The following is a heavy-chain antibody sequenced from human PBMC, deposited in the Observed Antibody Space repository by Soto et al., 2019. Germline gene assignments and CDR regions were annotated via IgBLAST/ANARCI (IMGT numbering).Heavy chain of an antibody. Sequence: QVQLVESGGGVVQPGRSLRLSCAASGFTFSRYGIHWVRQAPGKGLEWVALISHDGSNKHYGDSVRGRFTISRDNSKNTLYLQMNSLRAEDTAVYYWAKGRGLYYEFGSCDPWGQGTLVTFSS. J-gene: IGHJ5*02. CDR2: ISHDGSNK. V-gene: IGHV3-30*18. D-gene: IGHD3-3*01. CDR1: GFTFSRYG. CDR3: AKGRGLYYEFGSCDP.